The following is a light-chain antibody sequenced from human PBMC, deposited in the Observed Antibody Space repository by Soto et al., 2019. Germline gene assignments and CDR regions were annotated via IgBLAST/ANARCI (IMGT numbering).Light chain of an antibody. J-gene: IGKJ1*01. CDR2: GAS. CDR1: QSVSSTY. Sequence: EIVFTESPGSLPLSQGENAPLSCRASQSVSSTYLAWYQQKPGQAPRLLIYGASSRATGIPDRFSGSGSGTDFTLAIRRLEPEDFAVYYCQQSGSSPPTFGQGTKV. V-gene: IGKV3-20*01. CDR3: QQSGSSPPT.